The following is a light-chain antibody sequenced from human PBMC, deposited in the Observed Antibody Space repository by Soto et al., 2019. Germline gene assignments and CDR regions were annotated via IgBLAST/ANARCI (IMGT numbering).Light chain of an antibody. J-gene: IGKJ2*01. Sequence: EIVLTQSPGTLSLSPGERATLSCRASQSVSSSYLAWYQQKPGQAPRLLMYGASSRATGIPDRFSGSGSGTDFTLTISSLEPEDFAVYYCQQYGSSPHTFGQGTKLEIK. CDR2: GAS. CDR1: QSVSSSY. CDR3: QQYGSSPHT. V-gene: IGKV3-20*01.